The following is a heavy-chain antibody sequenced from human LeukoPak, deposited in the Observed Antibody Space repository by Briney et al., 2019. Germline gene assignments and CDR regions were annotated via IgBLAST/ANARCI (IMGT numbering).Heavy chain of an antibody. CDR1: GFTFSDYG. CDR3: AKDLYGSGWYNYFDP. V-gene: IGHV3-30*18. J-gene: IGHJ5*02. D-gene: IGHD6-19*01. Sequence: GGSLRLSCAASGFTFSDYGMHWVRQAPGKGLEWVALTSRDGSAEYYADSVKGRFTISRDNSKNTLYLQMNSLRPEDTAVYHCAKDLYGSGWYNYFDPWGQGALVIVSS. CDR2: TSRDGSAE.